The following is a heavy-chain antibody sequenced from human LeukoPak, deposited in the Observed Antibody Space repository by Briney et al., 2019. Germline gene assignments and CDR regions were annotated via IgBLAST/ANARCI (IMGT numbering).Heavy chain of an antibody. D-gene: IGHD3-10*01. CDR3: ARFYYGSGTHSFDY. J-gene: IGHJ4*02. CDR2: ISSSGSTI. CDR1: GFTFSSYE. Sequence: GGSLRLPCAASGFTFSSYEMNWVRQAPGKGLEWVSYISSSGSTIYYADSVKGRFTISRDNAKNSLYLQMNSLRAEDTAVYYCARFYYGSGTHSFDYWGQGTLVTVSS. V-gene: IGHV3-48*03.